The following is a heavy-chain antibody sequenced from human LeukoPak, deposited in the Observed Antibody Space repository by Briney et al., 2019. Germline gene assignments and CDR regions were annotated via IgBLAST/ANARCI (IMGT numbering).Heavy chain of an antibody. CDR3: ARHGGIVPVGMEGYYYYYMDV. D-gene: IGHD2-2*01. Sequence: PGGSLRLSCAASGFTFSTYTMNWVRQAPGQGLEWVSSISRGGSYTYYADSVKGRFTISRDNAKNSLYLEMNTLRAEDTAAYYCARHGGIVPVGMEGYYYYYMDVWGKGTTVTVS. CDR1: GFTFSTYT. J-gene: IGHJ6*03. CDR2: ISRGGSYT. V-gene: IGHV3-21*01.